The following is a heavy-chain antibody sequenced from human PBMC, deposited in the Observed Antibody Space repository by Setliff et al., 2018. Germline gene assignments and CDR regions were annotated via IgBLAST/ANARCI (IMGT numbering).Heavy chain of an antibody. V-gene: IGHV1-2*02. Sequence: ASVKVSCKSSGKSFTVFYLHWVRQAPGQGLEWMGWISPHSGDTHYAQKFQSRVRITRDTSTYAAYLELSDLTSDDTAMYYCARSGSFGMRYWFDYWGQGALVTVSS. CDR2: ISPHSGDT. CDR3: ARSGSFGMRYWFDY. CDR1: GKSFTVFY. J-gene: IGHJ4*02. D-gene: IGHD1-26*01.